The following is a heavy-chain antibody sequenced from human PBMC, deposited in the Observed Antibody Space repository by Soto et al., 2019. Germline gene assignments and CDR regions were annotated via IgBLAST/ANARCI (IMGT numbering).Heavy chain of an antibody. CDR3: ASPTSIAARWDAFDI. CDR1: GYSFTSYW. V-gene: IGHV5-51*01. Sequence: PVESLKISCKGSGYSFTSYWIGWVRQMPGKGLEWMGIIYPGDSDTRYSPSFQVQVTISADKSISTAYLQWSSLKASDTAMYYCASPTSIAARWDAFDIWGQGTMITVS. D-gene: IGHD6-6*01. J-gene: IGHJ3*02. CDR2: IYPGDSDT.